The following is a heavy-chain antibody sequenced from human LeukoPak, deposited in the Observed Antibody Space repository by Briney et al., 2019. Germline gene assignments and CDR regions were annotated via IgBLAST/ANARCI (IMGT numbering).Heavy chain of an antibody. D-gene: IGHD2/OR15-2a*01. CDR3: ASVDFDNNAHHHYYLPN. CDR1: GFRFNRFS. V-gene: IGHV3-7*01. CDR2: IKQDGSQK. J-gene: IGHJ4*02. Sequence: GGSLRLSCAASGFRFNRFSMSWVRQTPGKGLEWVANIKQDGSQKEYADSVKGRFAISRDNANNFLDLQMNSLRAEDTGVYYCASVDFDNNAHHHYYLPNWGQGTRVTVSS.